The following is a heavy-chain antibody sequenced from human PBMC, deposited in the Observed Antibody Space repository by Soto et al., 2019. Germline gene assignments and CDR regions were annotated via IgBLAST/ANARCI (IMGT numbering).Heavy chain of an antibody. V-gene: IGHV3-23*01. CDR3: ARRSSGWYFDY. J-gene: IGHJ4*02. CDR2: ISGSGGST. D-gene: IGHD6-19*01. Sequence: EVQLLESGGGLVQPGGSLRLSCAASGFTFSSYAMSWVRQAPGKGLEWVSVISGSGGSTYYADSVKGRFTISRDNSKNTLYLQMSSLRAGDTAVYYCARRSSGWYFDYWGQGTLVTVSS. CDR1: GFTFSSYA.